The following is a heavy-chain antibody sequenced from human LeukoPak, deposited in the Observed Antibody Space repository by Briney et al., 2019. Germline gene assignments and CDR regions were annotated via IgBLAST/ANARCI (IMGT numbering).Heavy chain of an antibody. Sequence: PSETLSLTCTVSGGSISSSSYYWGWIRQPPGKGLEWIGSIYYSGSTYYNPSLKSRVTISVDTSKNQFSLELSSVTAADTAVFYCARERYGAGVWFDPWGQGTLVTVSS. J-gene: IGHJ5*02. D-gene: IGHD3-10*01. V-gene: IGHV4-39*07. CDR2: IYYSGST. CDR1: GGSISSSSYY. CDR3: ARERYGAGVWFDP.